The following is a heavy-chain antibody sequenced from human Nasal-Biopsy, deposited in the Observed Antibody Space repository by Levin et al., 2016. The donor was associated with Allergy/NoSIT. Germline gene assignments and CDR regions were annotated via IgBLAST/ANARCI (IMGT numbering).Heavy chain of an antibody. CDR3: ASYAEGYNYIYY. D-gene: IGHD5-24*01. V-gene: IGHV1-2*02. J-gene: IGHJ4*02. Sequence: YAQKFQGRVTMTRDTSISTAYMELSSLRFDDTAIYYCASYAEGYNYIYYWGQGTLVTVSS.